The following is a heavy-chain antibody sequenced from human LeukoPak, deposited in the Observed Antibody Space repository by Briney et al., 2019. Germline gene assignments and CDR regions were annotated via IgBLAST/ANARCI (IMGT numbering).Heavy chain of an antibody. Sequence: GGSLRLSCAASGFTFSTYAMSWVRQAPGKGLEWVSGISGSGDSTYYADSAKGRFTVSRDNFKNTLYLQMNSLRADDTAVYYCAKDFGGYSYGNCNWGQGTLVTVSS. CDR2: ISGSGDST. J-gene: IGHJ4*02. D-gene: IGHD5-18*01. V-gene: IGHV3-23*01. CDR1: GFTFSTYA. CDR3: AKDFGGYSYGNCN.